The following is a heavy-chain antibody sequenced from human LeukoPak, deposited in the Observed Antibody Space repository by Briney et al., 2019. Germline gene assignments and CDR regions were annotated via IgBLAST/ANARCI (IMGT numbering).Heavy chain of an antibody. CDR1: GDSVSSNSAA. J-gene: IGHJ5*02. CDR3: ARGYRHDSSGYFLAWFDP. D-gene: IGHD3-22*01. Sequence: SQTLSLTCVISGDSVSSNSAAWNWIRQSPSRGLEWLGRTYYRSKWYNDYAVSVKSRITINPDTSKNQFSLQLSSVTPEDTAVYYCARGYRHDSSGYFLAWFDPWGQGTLVTVSS. V-gene: IGHV6-1*01. CDR2: TYYRSKWYN.